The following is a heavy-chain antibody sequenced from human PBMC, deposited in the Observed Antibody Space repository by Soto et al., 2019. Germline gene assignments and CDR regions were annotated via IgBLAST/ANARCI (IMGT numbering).Heavy chain of an antibody. CDR3: GKGFYGSGGPDV. D-gene: IGHD3-10*01. V-gene: IGHV4-61*01. CDR2: VYHTGRT. J-gene: IGHJ4*02. Sequence: SETLSLTCTVSGGSFKSGSYSWSWIRQPPGKGLEWIGYVYHTGRTSYNPSLKSRVSISMDTSKNQFSLNLDSVTAADTAIYYCGKGFYGSGGPDVWGPGTLVTVSS. CDR1: GGSFKSGSYS.